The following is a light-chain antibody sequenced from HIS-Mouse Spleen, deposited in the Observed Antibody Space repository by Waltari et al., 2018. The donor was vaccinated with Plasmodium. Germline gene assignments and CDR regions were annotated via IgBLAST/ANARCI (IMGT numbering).Light chain of an antibody. CDR2: DVS. J-gene: IGLJ2*01. CDR1: SSDVGGYNY. V-gene: IGLV2-11*01. CDR3: CSYAGSYV. Sequence: QSALTQPRSVSGSPGQSVTISCTGTSSDVGGYNYVSWYQQHPGKATKLMIYDVSKRPSGGPDRFSGSKSGNTASRTIAGLQAEDEADYDVCSYAGSYVFGGGTKLTVL.